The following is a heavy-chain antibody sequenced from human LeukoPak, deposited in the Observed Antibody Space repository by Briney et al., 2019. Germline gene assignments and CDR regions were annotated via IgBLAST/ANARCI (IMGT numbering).Heavy chain of an antibody. V-gene: IGHV4-38-2*02. J-gene: IGHJ4*02. CDR2: IYHSGST. CDR1: GYSISNDY. Sequence: SETLSLTCTVSGYSISNDYWGWIRQPPGKGLEWIGSIYHSGSTYYNPSLKSRVTISVDTSKNQFSLKLSSVTAADTAVYYCARCGLPYTRWGGGIDYWGQGTLVTVSS. D-gene: IGHD2-2*02. CDR3: ARCGLPYTRWGGGIDY.